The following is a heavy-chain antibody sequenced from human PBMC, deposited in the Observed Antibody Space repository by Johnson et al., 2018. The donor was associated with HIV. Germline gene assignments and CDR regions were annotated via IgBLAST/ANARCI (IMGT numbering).Heavy chain of an antibody. CDR2: PNSDGSST. CDR1: GLIFSRSW. D-gene: IGHD4-17*01. Sequence: VQLVESGGGVVQPGRSLRLSCAASGLIFSRSWMHWVRQAPGKGLVWVSRPNSDGSSTNYADSVKGRFTISRDNSKNTLYLQMNSLRTEDTAVYYCASTVYGDGLGDAFDIWGQGTMVTVSS. CDR3: ASTVYGDGLGDAFDI. J-gene: IGHJ3*02. V-gene: IGHV3-74*02.